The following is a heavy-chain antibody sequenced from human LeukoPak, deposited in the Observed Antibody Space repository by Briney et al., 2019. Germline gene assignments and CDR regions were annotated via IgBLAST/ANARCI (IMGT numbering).Heavy chain of an antibody. CDR2: IYPGDSDT. V-gene: IGHV5-51*01. Sequence: GESLKISCKGSGYSLTSYWIGWVRQMPGKGLEWVGIIYPGDSDTRYSPSFQGQVTISADKSISTAYLQWSSLKASDTAMYYCARQDGRYGSFSPRYGMDVWGQGTTVTVSS. D-gene: IGHD2-15*01. CDR3: ARQDGRYGSFSPRYGMDV. J-gene: IGHJ6*02. CDR1: GYSLTSYW.